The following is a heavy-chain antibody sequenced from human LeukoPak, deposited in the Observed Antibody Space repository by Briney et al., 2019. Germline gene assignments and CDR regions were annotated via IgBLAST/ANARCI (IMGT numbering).Heavy chain of an antibody. D-gene: IGHD4-17*01. J-gene: IGHJ4*02. Sequence: PGGPLRLSCAASGFIFSNYGMHWVRQAPGKGLEWVAVISYDGSNKYYADSVKGRFTISRDNSKNTLYLQMNSLRAEDTAVYYCARVNYGDYLPSFDYWGQGTLVTVSS. CDR1: GFIFSNYG. V-gene: IGHV3-30*03. CDR3: ARVNYGDYLPSFDY. CDR2: ISYDGSNK.